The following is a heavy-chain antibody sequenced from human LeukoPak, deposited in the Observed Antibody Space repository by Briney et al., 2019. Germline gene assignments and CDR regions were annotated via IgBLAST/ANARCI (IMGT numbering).Heavy chain of an antibody. CDR2: IFHSGST. D-gene: IGHD6-6*01. J-gene: IGHJ4*02. Sequence: SETLSLTCTVSGGSIKSHFWSWVRQPPGKRLEWIGYIFHSGSTNYNPSLKSRVTISVDTSKNQFSLRLTSVTAADTAVYYCARGPYWTISARPMDHWGQGTLVTVSS. V-gene: IGHV4-59*11. CDR1: GGSIKSHF. CDR3: ARGPYWTISARPMDH.